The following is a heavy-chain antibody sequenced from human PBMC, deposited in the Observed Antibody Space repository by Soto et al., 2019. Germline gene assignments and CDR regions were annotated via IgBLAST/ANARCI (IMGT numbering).Heavy chain of an antibody. D-gene: IGHD4-17*01. Sequence: SETLSLTCTVSGCSISSGDYYWSWIRQPPGEGLEWIGYIYYSGSTYYNPSLKSRVTISVDTSKNQFSLKLSSVTAADTAVYYCSRGTTVTTLDYWGQGTLVTVSS. CDR2: IYYSGST. J-gene: IGHJ4*02. CDR1: GCSISSGDYY. CDR3: SRGTTVTTLDY. V-gene: IGHV4-30-4*01.